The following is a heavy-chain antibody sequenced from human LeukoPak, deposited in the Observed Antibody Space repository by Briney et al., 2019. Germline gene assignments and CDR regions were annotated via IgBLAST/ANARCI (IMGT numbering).Heavy chain of an antibody. Sequence: PGGSLRLSCSASGFTFSSYAMHWVRQAPGKGLEYVSAISSNGGSTYYADSVKGRFTISRDNSKNTLYLQMSSLRAEDTAVYYCVKDLRKSILVVWFGAQRRYGMDVRGKGTTVTVSS. V-gene: IGHV3-64D*06. CDR2: ISSNGGST. CDR3: VKDLRKSILVVWFGAQRRYGMDV. J-gene: IGHJ6*04. D-gene: IGHD3-10*01. CDR1: GFTFSSYA.